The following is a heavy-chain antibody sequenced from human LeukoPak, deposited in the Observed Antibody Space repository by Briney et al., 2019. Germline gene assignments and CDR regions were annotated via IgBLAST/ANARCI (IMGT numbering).Heavy chain of an antibody. CDR2: IYTSGST. V-gene: IGHV4-4*09. Sequence: SETLSFTCTVSGGSISSYYWSWIRQPPGKGLEWIGYIYTSGSTNYNPSLKSRVTISVDTSKNQFSLKLSSVTAADTAVYYCARHVDSSSWYEYFQHWGQGTLVTVSS. D-gene: IGHD6-13*01. J-gene: IGHJ1*01. CDR3: ARHVDSSSWYEYFQH. CDR1: GGSISSYY.